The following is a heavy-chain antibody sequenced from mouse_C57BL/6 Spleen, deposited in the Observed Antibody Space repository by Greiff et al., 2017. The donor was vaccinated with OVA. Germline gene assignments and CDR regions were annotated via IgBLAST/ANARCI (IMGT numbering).Heavy chain of an antibody. J-gene: IGHJ1*03. Sequence: VQRVESGAELVRPGTSVKVSCKASGYAFTNYLIEWVKQRPGQGLEWIGVINPGSGGTNYNEKFKGKATLTADKSSSTAYMQLSSLTSEDSAVYYGARSGYGNYDWYFDDWGTGTTVTVSS. CDR1: GYAFTNYL. CDR3: ARSGYGNYDWYFDD. CDR2: INPGSGGT. D-gene: IGHD2-1*01. V-gene: IGHV1-54*01.